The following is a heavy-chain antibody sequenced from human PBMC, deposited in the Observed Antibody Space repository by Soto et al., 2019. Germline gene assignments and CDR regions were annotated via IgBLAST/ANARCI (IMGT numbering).Heavy chain of an antibody. Sequence: EVQLLESGGGLVQPGGSLRLSCAASGFTFSSYAMSWVRQAPGKGLEWVSAISGSGGSTYYADSVKGRFTISRDNSKNTLYLQMNSLTTEDTAVYYCATGAAFYYDTSRFWGQGTLVTVSS. CDR3: ATGAAFYYDTSRF. CDR1: GFTFSSYA. J-gene: IGHJ4*02. D-gene: IGHD3-22*01. CDR2: ISGSGGST. V-gene: IGHV3-23*01.